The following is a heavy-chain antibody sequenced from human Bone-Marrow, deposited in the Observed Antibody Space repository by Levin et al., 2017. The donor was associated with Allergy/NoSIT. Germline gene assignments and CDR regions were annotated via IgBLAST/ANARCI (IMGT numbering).Heavy chain of an antibody. CDR1: GFTFSRYG. Sequence: GESLKISCAASGFTFSRYGMSWVRQAPGKGLEWVSALSGSGGSTYYADSVNGRFTVSRDNSKHTLFLQMNSLRVEDTAVYYCAKDRGWYGDAFDTWGQGTMVTVSS. J-gene: IGHJ3*02. D-gene: IGHD6-19*01. CDR2: LSGSGGST. CDR3: AKDRGWYGDAFDT. V-gene: IGHV3-23*01.